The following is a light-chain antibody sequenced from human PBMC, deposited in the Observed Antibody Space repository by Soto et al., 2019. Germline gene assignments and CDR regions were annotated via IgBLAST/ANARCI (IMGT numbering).Light chain of an antibody. J-gene: IGKJ1*01. V-gene: IGKV2-24*01. CDR1: QSLVYSDGNTY. Sequence: DIVLTQTPLSSPVTLGQPASISCRSSQSLVYSDGNTYLSWLQQRPGQPPRLLIYQISNRFSGVADRFSGSGAGTDFPLKISRVEAEDVGVYSCVQFSHFPRTFGQGTKVEIK. CDR2: QIS. CDR3: VQFSHFPRT.